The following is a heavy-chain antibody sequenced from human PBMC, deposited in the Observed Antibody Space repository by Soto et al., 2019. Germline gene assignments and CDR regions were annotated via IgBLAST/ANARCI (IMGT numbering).Heavy chain of an antibody. J-gene: IGHJ6*03. V-gene: IGHV1-18*01. Sequence: QVQLVQSGAEVKKPGASVKVSCKASGYTFTSYGISWVRQAPGQGLEWMGWISAYNGNTNYAQKLQGRVTMNTDTPPSTAYMELRSLRSDATAVYYCARSTGVTLRYFDCFSGYYYHYMDFWGKGTTVTVSS. D-gene: IGHD3-9*01. CDR3: ARSTGVTLRYFDCFSGYYYHYMDF. CDR2: ISAYNGNT. CDR1: GYTFTSYG.